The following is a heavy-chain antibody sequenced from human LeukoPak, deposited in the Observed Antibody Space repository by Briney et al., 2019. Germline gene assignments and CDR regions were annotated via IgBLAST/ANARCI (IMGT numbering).Heavy chain of an antibody. CDR3: AREDPQTTVPEGMDV. V-gene: IGHV4-59*11. CDR2: IYYSGTT. CDR1: GGSINSHY. Sequence: SETLSLTCTVSGGSINSHYWSWIRQSPGKGLEWIGYIYYSGTTNYNPSLKSRVTISVDTSKNQFSLQLRSVTAADTAVYYCAREDPQTTVPEGMDVWGQGTTVIVSS. J-gene: IGHJ6*02. D-gene: IGHD4-17*01.